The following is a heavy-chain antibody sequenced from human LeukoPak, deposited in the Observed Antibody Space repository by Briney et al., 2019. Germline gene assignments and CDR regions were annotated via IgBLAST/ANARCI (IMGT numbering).Heavy chain of an antibody. CDR3: AKGGGSYFFDY. Sequence: GGSLRLSCAASGFTFSDYAMSWVRQAPGKGLEWVSATSISVGSTYYADSVKGRFTISRDNSKNTLYVQMNSLRAEDTAVYYCAKGGGSYFFDYWGQGTLVTVAS. J-gene: IGHJ4*02. CDR1: GFTFSDYA. V-gene: IGHV3-23*01. CDR2: TSISVGST. D-gene: IGHD2-15*01.